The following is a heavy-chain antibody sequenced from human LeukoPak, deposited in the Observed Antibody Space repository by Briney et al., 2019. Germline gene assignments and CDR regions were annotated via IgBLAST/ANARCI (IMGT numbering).Heavy chain of an antibody. CDR2: IYPGDSDT. Sequence: PGESLKISWKGSGYRFTSYWIAWERQMPGKGLESMGIIYPGDSDTRYSPSFQGQVTISADKSISTAYLQWSSLKASDTAMYYCARGLGYSGSWYLDYWGEGGLVTVS. D-gene: IGHD6-13*01. CDR3: ARGLGYSGSWYLDY. CDR1: GYRFTSYW. J-gene: IGHJ4*02. V-gene: IGHV5-51*01.